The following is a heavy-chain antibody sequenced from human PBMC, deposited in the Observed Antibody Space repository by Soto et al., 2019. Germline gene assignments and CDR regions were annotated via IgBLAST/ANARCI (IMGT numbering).Heavy chain of an antibody. CDR1: GGSISSSSYY. V-gene: IGHV4-39*01. Sequence: PSETLSLTCIVSGGSISSSSYYWGWIRPPPGKGLEWIGSIYYSASTYYNPPLKSRVTISVDTSKNHLSLTLSSVTAAATPVFSGGGHRARNWFDPWGQGTLVSVSS. CDR3: GGHRARNWFDP. D-gene: IGHD6-6*01. J-gene: IGHJ5*02. CDR2: IYYSAST.